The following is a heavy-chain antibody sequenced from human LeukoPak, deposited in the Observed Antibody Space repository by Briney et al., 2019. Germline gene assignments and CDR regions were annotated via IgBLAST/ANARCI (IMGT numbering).Heavy chain of an antibody. CDR1: GXSFTSYC. CDR2: INPGGSDT. D-gene: IGHD6-19*01. Sequence: GESLQISFQGSGXSFTSYCIGWVRQLPGKGLEWLGIINPGGSDTRYSPSFQRQVTISADKSISTANLQWSSLKASDTAMYYCARRIGSGWYDYWGQGTLVTVSS. CDR3: ARRIGSGWYDY. J-gene: IGHJ4*02. V-gene: IGHV5-51*01.